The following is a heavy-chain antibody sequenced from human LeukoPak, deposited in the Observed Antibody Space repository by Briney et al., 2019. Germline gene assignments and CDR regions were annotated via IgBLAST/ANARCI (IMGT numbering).Heavy chain of an antibody. CDR2: ISWNSGSI. CDR1: GFTFDDYA. CDR3: AKPAVRLYYYYGMDV. J-gene: IGHJ6*02. V-gene: IGHV3-9*01. Sequence: GGSLRLSCAASGFTFDDYAMHWVRQAPGKGLEWVSGISWNSGSIGYADSVKGRFTISRDNAKNSLYLQMNSLRAEDTALYYCAKPAVRLYYYYGMDVWGQGTTVTVSS. D-gene: IGHD3-16*01.